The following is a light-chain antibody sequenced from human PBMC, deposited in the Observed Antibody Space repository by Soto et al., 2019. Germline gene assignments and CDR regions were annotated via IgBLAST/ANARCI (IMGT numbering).Light chain of an antibody. Sequence: QSALTQPPSASGSPGQSVTISCTGTSSDVGGYNYVSWYQQHPGKAPKLIIYEVSKRPSGVPDRFSGSKSGNTASLTVSGLQPEDEADYYCSSYAASNPLFGGGTKVTVL. V-gene: IGLV2-8*01. CDR1: SSDVGGYNY. CDR3: SSYAASNPL. CDR2: EVS. J-gene: IGLJ2*01.